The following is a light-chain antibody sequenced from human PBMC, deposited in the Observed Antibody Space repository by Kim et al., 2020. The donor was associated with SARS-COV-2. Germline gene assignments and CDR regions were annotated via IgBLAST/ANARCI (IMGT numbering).Light chain of an antibody. Sequence: QRVTISCTGSSSTIGAGYDVHWYQQLPGTAPKRLIYGNSNRPSGVPDRFSGSKSGTSASLAITGLQAEDEADYYCQSYDSSLSGYVFGPGTKVTVL. V-gene: IGLV1-40*01. J-gene: IGLJ1*01. CDR1: SSTIGAGYD. CDR2: GNS. CDR3: QSYDSSLSGYV.